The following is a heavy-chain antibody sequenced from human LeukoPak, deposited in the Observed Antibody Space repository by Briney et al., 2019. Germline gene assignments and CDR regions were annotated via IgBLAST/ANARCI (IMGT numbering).Heavy chain of an antibody. CDR3: AREVSPAEPRDY. D-gene: IGHD1-14*01. CDR1: GYTFTGYG. V-gene: IGHV1-18*01. Sequence: GASVKVSCKASGYTFTGYGISWVRQAPGQGLEWMGWISAYNGNTNYAQRLQGRVTMTTDTSTSTAYMELRSLRSDDTAVYYCAREVSPAEPRDYWGQGTLVTVSS. J-gene: IGHJ4*02. CDR2: ISAYNGNT.